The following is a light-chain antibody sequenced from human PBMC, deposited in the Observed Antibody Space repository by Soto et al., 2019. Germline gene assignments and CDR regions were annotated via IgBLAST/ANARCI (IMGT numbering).Light chain of an antibody. Sequence: EIVFTQSPGTLSLSPGERSTLSCGASQSVSSSFLAWYQQKVGQAHRLLIYGASNRATGIPARFSGSGSGTDFTLTISSLEPEDFAVYYCQQRSNWPPITFGQGTRLEIK. CDR1: QSVSSSF. J-gene: IGKJ5*01. CDR3: QQRSNWPPIT. V-gene: IGKV3-11*01. CDR2: GAS.